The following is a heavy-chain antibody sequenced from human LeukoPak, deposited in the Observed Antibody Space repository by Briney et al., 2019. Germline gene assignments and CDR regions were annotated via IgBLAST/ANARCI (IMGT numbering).Heavy chain of an antibody. CDR1: GFTFSNYW. J-gene: IGHJ6*02. CDR3: ARRNAMDV. V-gene: IGHV3-7*03. CDR2: INRGGSER. Sequence: PGGSLRLSRAASGFTFSNYWMTWVRQAPGKGLEWVANINRGGSERYYVDSVKGRFTISRDDAKSSLYLQMNSLRAEDTAVYYCARRNAMDVWGQGTTVIVFS.